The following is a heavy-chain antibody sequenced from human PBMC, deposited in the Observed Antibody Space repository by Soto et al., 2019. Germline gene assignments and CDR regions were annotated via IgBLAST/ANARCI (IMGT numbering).Heavy chain of an antibody. CDR3: AKDRTISALGDAFDI. D-gene: IGHD3-16*01. V-gene: IGHV3-23*01. CDR1: GFTFRTTYA. J-gene: IGHJ3*02. Sequence: GGSLRLSCAASGFTFRTTYAMNWVRQAPGKGLEWVSGISGSGGRTNYADSVKGRFTISRDNSKNMLFLQMNSLRAEDTAVYYCAKDRTISALGDAFDIWGQGTMVTVSS. CDR2: ISGSGGRT.